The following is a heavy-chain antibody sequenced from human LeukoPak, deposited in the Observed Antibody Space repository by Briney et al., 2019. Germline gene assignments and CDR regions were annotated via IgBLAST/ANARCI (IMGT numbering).Heavy chain of an antibody. J-gene: IGHJ4*02. CDR2: ISRRAGVT. D-gene: IGHD5-12*01. CDR1: GVTFSSYA. CDR3: AKDPRVATIDIFDY. V-gene: IGHV3-23*01. Sequence: GGSLRLSCAASGVTFSSYAMSWVRQAPGKGGEWVSSISRRAGVTYYADSVKGRFTISRDNSKNTLYLQMNSLRAEDTAVYYCAKDPRVATIDIFDYWGQGTLVTVSS.